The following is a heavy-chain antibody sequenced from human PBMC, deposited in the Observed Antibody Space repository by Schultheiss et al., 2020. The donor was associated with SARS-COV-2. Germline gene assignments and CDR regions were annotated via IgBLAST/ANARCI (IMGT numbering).Heavy chain of an antibody. Sequence: GESLKISCAASGFTVSSNYMNWVRQAPGKGLEWVSSISSSSSYIYYADSVKGRFTISRDNAKNSLYLQMNSLRAEDTAVYYCARDRWGDYYDSSGDDAFDIWGQGTMVTVSS. V-gene: IGHV3-21*01. J-gene: IGHJ3*02. CDR1: GFTVSSNY. D-gene: IGHD3-22*01. CDR3: ARDRWGDYYDSSGDDAFDI. CDR2: ISSSSSYI.